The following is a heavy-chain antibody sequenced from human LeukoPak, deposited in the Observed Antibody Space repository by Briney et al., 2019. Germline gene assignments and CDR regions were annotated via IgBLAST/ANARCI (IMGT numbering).Heavy chain of an antibody. V-gene: IGHV3-66*01. Sequence: GGSLRLSCTASGFTVSSNYMIWVRQAPGKGLEWVSVIYDDGNTYYADSVKGRFTISRDNSKNTLYLQMNSLRAKDTAVYYCARDSSQAYFDYWGQGTLVTVSS. CDR2: IYDDGNT. CDR1: GFTVSSNY. CDR3: ARDSSQAYFDY. J-gene: IGHJ4*02.